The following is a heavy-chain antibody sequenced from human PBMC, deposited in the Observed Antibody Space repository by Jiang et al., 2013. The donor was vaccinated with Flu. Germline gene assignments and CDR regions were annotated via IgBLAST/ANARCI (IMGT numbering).Heavy chain of an antibody. D-gene: IGHD3-10*01. J-gene: IGHJ5*01. V-gene: IGHV4-34*01. CDR1: GRLLHYLL. CDR2: NYKKRA. Sequence: QTRLTQPALSNGRLLHYLLLELDPPVPREGLGVDWRTNYKKRASYNPSLQSRATISVDTRRNQVSLTLTSLTAADTAVYYCARNDFRQGWFGSWFDSWGQGIPVTVSS. CDR3: ARNDFRQGWFGSWFDS.